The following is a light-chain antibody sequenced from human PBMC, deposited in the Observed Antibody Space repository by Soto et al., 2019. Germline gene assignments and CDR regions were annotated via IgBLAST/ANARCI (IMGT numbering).Light chain of an antibody. CDR3: QQYHSYWAP. J-gene: IGKJ1*01. CDR1: QSITPF. V-gene: IGKV1-5*01. CDR2: DAS. Sequence: DIQMTQSPSTQSASVGERVTITSRASQSITPFFAWYQQKPGKPTQLLMYDASKLESGVPPRFSGSGYGTEFTLIISSQQPEDYATYYCQQYHSYWAPFGRGTKVEIK.